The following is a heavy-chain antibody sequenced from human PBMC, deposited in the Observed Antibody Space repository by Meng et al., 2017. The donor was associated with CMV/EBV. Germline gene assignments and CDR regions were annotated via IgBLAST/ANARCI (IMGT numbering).Heavy chain of an antibody. CDR2: ISSSGSTI. D-gene: IGHD5-12*01. J-gene: IGHJ4*02. Sequence: GESLKISCAASGFTFSDYYMSWIRRAPGKGLEWVSYISSSGSTIYYADSVKGRFTISRDNAKNSLYLQMNSLRAEDTAVYYCARERTYLRGYNGYDFRYFDYWGQGTLVTVSS. V-gene: IGHV3-11*04. CDR3: ARERTYLRGYNGYDFRYFDY. CDR1: GFTFSDYY.